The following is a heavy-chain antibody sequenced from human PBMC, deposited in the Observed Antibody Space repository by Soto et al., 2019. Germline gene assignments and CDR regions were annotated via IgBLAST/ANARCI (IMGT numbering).Heavy chain of an antibody. J-gene: IGHJ5*02. CDR3: ARGTETSYNWFDP. Sequence: VQLVESGGGLVKPGGSLRLSCAASGFTFSTYIMNWVRQAPGKGLEWVSSISTRSTYIYYADSVKGRFTISRDNAKNSLYLQLNSLRAEDTAVYYCARGTETSYNWFDPWGQGTLVAVSS. CDR1: GFTFSTYI. CDR2: ISTRSTYI. D-gene: IGHD4-17*01. V-gene: IGHV3-21*01.